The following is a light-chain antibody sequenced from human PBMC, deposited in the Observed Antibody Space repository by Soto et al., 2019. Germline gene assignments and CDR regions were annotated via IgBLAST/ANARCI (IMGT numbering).Light chain of an antibody. J-gene: IGLJ3*02. CDR2: STN. V-gene: IGLV1-44*01. Sequence: QSVLAQPPSASGTPGQTVIISCSGSSSNIGGNTGNWYQHLPGTAPKLLIYSTNQRPSGVPERFSGSKSGTSASLAISGLQSEDEADYYCAAWDDSLNGWVFGGGTKLTVL. CDR1: SSNIGGNT. CDR3: AAWDDSLNGWV.